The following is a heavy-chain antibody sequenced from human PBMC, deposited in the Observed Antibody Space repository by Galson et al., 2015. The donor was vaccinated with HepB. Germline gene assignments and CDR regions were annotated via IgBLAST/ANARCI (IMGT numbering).Heavy chain of an antibody. Sequence: SLRLSCAASGFTLSSAWMSWVRQTPGKGLEWVGRIISRTNGGTTDYAAPVKGRFTISRDDSENTLYLQMNSLKTEDTGVYYCTTACYDFWSGFVESDYWGQGTLVTVSS. CDR2: IISRTNGGTT. V-gene: IGHV3-15*01. CDR1: GFTLSSAW. CDR3: TTACYDFWSGFVESDY. D-gene: IGHD3-3*01. J-gene: IGHJ4*02.